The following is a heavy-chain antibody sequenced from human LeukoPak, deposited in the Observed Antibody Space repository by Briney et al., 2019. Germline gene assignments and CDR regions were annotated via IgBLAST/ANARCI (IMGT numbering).Heavy chain of an antibody. CDR1: GGSISSHY. D-gene: IGHD2-21*02. J-gene: IGHJ6*03. Sequence: PSETLSLTCTVSGGSISSHYWSWIRQPPGKGLEWIGYIYYSGSTNYNPSLKSRVTISVDTSKNQFSLKLSSVTAADTAVYYCARGFCGGDCYSGSLEYSYYYYMDVWGKGTTVTVSS. CDR2: IYYSGST. V-gene: IGHV4-59*11. CDR3: ARGFCGGDCYSGSLEYSYYYYMDV.